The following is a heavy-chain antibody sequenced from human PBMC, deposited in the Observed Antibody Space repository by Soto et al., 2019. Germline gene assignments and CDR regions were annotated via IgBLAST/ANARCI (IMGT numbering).Heavy chain of an antibody. Sequence: QVQLVQFGAEVKKPGASVKVSCKVSGYTLTELSMHWVRQAPGKGLEWMGGFDPEDGETIYAQKFQGRVTMTEDTSTDTAYMELSSLRSEDTAVYYCATFAPPNSHVGGWFDPWGQGTLVTVSS. D-gene: IGHD3-16*01. J-gene: IGHJ5*02. V-gene: IGHV1-24*01. CDR1: GYTLTELS. CDR2: FDPEDGET. CDR3: ATFAPPNSHVGGWFDP.